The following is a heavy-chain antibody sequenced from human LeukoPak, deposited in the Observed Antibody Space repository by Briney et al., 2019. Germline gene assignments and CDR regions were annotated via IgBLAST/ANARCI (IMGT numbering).Heavy chain of an antibody. Sequence: GRSLRLSCAASGFTFSSYAMHWVRQAPGKGLEWVAVISYDGSNKYYADSVKGRFTISRDNSKNTLYLQMNSLRAEDTAVYYCARDHALAGPGDYWGQGTLVTVSS. V-gene: IGHV3-30*04. D-gene: IGHD2-2*01. CDR1: GFTFSSYA. J-gene: IGHJ4*02. CDR2: ISYDGSNK. CDR3: ARDHALAGPGDY.